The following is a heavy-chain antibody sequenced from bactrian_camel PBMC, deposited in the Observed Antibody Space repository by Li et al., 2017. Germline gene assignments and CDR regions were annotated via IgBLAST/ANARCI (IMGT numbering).Heavy chain of an antibody. Sequence: HVQLVESGGGSVQAGGSLRLSCAASGSTYSSYCMGWFRHAPGKEHEGVARIDSDGSTSYADSVKGRFTISQDNAKNTVYLQMSNLKPEDTAMYYCAAKMIEGSCSVVSAIDLWGKGTQVTVS. J-gene: IGHJ7*01. D-gene: IGHD1*01. V-gene: IGHV3S53*01. CDR2: IDSDGST. CDR1: GSTYSSYC.